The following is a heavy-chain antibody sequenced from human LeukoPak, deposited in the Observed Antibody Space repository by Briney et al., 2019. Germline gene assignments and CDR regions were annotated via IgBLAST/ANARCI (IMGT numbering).Heavy chain of an antibody. CDR3: ARDLRAHYDSSGYYLNY. J-gene: IGHJ4*02. Sequence: PSETLSLTCTVSGASIRSGDYYWSWIRQPPGKGLEWIGYIYDSGSTYYNPSLKSRITISVDTSENRFSLKLSSVTATDTAVYYCARDLRAHYDSSGYYLNYWGQGTLVTVSS. V-gene: IGHV4-30-4*01. D-gene: IGHD3-22*01. CDR1: GASIRSGDYY. CDR2: IYDSGST.